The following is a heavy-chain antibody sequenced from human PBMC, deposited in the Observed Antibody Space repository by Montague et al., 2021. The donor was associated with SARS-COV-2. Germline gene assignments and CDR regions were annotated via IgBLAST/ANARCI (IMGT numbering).Heavy chain of an antibody. CDR1: GDSVSRSY. D-gene: IGHD3-22*01. CDR2: ISYIGST. V-gene: IGHV4-59*08. CDR3: VRHSRYYDRSGYYDY. Sequence: SETLSLTCTVSGDSVSRSYWSWIRQTPGKGLEWLAYISYIGSTNHNPSLKSRVTISVDTPKNQFSLKLSAVTAADTGVYYCVRHSRYYDRSGYYDYWGRGTLVTVSS. J-gene: IGHJ4*02.